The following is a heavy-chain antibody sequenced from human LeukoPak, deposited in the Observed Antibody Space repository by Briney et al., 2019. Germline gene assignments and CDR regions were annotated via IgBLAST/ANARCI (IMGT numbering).Heavy chain of an antibody. D-gene: IGHD6-13*01. Sequence: GGSLRLSCAASTFTFRNYWMSWVRQAPRKGVEWVANIRPDGSTEYYVDSVKGRFTISRDNTQNSLYLQMNSLRGDDMAVYYCAKNYGSSWTFYYWGEGTLGTASS. CDR2: IRPDGSTE. CDR3: AKNYGSSWTFYY. J-gene: IGHJ4*02. V-gene: IGHV3-7*01. CDR1: TFTFRNYW.